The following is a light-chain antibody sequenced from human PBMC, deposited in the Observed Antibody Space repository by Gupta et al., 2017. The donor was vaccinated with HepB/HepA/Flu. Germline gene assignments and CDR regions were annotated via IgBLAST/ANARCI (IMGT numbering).Light chain of an antibody. CDR2: DVS. Sequence: QSALTQPASVPGSPGQSITIPCTGTSSDVGGYNYVSWYQQHPGKAPKLMIYDVSNRPSGVSNRFSGSKSGKTAFLNISGLQAEDEADYYCSSYTSSSTRVFGTGTKVTVL. CDR1: SSDVGGYNY. V-gene: IGLV2-14*01. CDR3: SSYTSSSTRV. J-gene: IGLJ1*01.